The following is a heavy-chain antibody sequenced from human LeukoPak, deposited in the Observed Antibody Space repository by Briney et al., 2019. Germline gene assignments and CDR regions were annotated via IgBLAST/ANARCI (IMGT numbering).Heavy chain of an antibody. CDR1: GFTFSNYN. CDR2: ISSSRGYI. J-gene: IGHJ4*02. D-gene: IGHD3-10*01. CDR3: AREGSYYYGSGSYYKELDY. Sequence: PGGSLRLSCAASGFTFSNYNMNWVRQAPGKGLEWVSYISSSRGYIYFADSVKGRFTISRDNAKNSLYLQMNSLRAEDTAVYYCAREGSYYYGSGSYYKELDYWGQGTLVTVSS. V-gene: IGHV3-21*01.